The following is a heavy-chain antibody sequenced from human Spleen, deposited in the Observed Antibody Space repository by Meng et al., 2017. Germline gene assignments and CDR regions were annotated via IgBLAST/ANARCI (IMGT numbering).Heavy chain of an antibody. CDR2: IIPNLGIA. V-gene: IGHV1-69*02. J-gene: IGHJ5*02. D-gene: IGHD5-12*01. CDR1: GGTFSSYT. Sequence: SVKVSCKASGGTFSSYTISWVRQAPGQGLEWMGRIIPNLGIANYAQKFQGRVTITADKSTSTAYMELSSLRSEDTAVYYCARSGYSGYDSGNWFDPWGQGTLVTVSS. CDR3: ARSGYSGYDSGNWFDP.